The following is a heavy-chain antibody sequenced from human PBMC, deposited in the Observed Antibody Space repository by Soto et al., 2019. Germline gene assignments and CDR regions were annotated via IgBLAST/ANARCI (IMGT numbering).Heavy chain of an antibody. CDR1: GFTFSNYA. V-gene: IGHV3-64D*06. CDR2: ITSDGDST. CDR3: VKGNQLLRYYFEF. D-gene: IGHD2-15*01. J-gene: IGHJ4*01. Sequence: LRLSCSVSGFTFSNYAMHWVRQAPGEGLEYVSGITSDGDSTWHADSVKDRFTISRDNSKNTLFLQMSSLRVEDTAIYFCVKGNQLLRYYFEFWGPGTLVTVSS.